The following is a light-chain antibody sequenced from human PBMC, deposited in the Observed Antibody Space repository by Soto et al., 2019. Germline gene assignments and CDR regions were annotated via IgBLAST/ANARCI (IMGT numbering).Light chain of an antibody. CDR3: MQDLKPQWT. J-gene: IGKJ1*01. CDR1: QSLLQTNGYNY. V-gene: IGKV2-28*01. Sequence: DIVMTQSPLSLPVTPGEPASISCRSSQSLLQTNGYNYLDWYLHKPGQSPQLLIYLSSNRASVVHDRFSDSGSGTEFTMNICCVEAEDVGVYYCMQDLKPQWTFGQRTKVEIK. CDR2: LSS.